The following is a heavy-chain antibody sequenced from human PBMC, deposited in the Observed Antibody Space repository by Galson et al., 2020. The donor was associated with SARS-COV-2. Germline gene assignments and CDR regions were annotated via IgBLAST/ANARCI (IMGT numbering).Heavy chain of an antibody. D-gene: IGHD3-10*01. Sequence: GGSLRLSCAASGFTVSSKYMTWVRQVPGKGLECVSAIHPGGGTLYAGSVRGRFTISRDNSQNTLYLQMNSLTAEDTAIYYCTRDDSQYGSGSPDNWGQGTQVTVSS. CDR2: IHPGGGT. V-gene: IGHV3-53*01. J-gene: IGHJ4*02. CDR3: TRDDSQYGSGSPDN. CDR1: GFTVSSKY.